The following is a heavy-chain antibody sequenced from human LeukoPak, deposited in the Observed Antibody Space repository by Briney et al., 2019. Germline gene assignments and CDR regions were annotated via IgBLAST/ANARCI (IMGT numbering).Heavy chain of an antibody. J-gene: IGHJ4*02. CDR3: AREESSGWSHFDY. D-gene: IGHD6-19*01. CDR2: ISSDGSST. CDR1: AFTFSNYW. V-gene: IGHV3-74*01. Sequence: PGGSLRLSCAAAAFTFSNYWMHWVRQVPGKGLVWVSRISSDGSSTIYADSVKGRFTISRDNAKNRLYLQMNSLRADDTAVYYCAREESSGWSHFDYWGQGTLVTVSS.